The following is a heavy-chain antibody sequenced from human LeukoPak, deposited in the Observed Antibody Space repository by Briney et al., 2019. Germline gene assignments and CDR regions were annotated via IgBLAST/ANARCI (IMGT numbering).Heavy chain of an antibody. Sequence: ASVKVSCKASGYTFTDYYIYWVRQAPGQGLECMGWINPYSGDTNYAQKFQGRVTMTRDTSISTAYMELSSLRSEDTAVYYCARGKEVSWVGEKAVQHWGQGTLVTVSS. CDR2: INPYSGDT. D-gene: IGHD3-10*01. J-gene: IGHJ1*01. CDR1: GYTFTDYY. V-gene: IGHV1-2*02. CDR3: ARGKEVSWVGEKAVQH.